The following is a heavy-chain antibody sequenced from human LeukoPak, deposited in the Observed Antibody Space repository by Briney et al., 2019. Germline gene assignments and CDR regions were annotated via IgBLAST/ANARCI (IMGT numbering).Heavy chain of an antibody. CDR1: GGSISSSSYY. J-gene: IGHJ4*02. Sequence: SETLSLTCTVSGGSISSSSYYWGWIRQPPGKGLEWVGNIYYSGSTYYNPSLKSRVTISVDTSKNQFSLRLSSVTAADTAVYYCAREKQSGGTPFDYWGQGFLVTVSS. CDR2: IYYSGST. D-gene: IGHD1-26*01. CDR3: AREKQSGGTPFDY. V-gene: IGHV4-39*02.